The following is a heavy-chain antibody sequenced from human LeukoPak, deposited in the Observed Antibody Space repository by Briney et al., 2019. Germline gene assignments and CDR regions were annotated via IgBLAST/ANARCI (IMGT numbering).Heavy chain of an antibody. V-gene: IGHV4-30-2*01. Sequence: PSETLSLTCTVSGGSISSGGYYWSWIRQPPGKGLEWIGYIYHSGSTYYNPSLKSRVTISVDRSKNQFFLKLSSVTAADTAVYYCARVGEFEGSYITRPSDAFDIWGQGTMVTVSS. CDR2: IYHSGST. CDR1: GGSISSGGYY. D-gene: IGHD3-16*01. J-gene: IGHJ3*02. CDR3: ARVGEFEGSYITRPSDAFDI.